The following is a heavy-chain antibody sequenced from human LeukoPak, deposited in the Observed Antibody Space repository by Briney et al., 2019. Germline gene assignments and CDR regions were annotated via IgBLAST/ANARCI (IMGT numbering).Heavy chain of an antibody. V-gene: IGHV3-30*18. J-gene: IGHJ6*03. CDR1: GFTFSSYG. Sequence: GGSLRLSCAASGFTFSSYGMHWVRQAPGKGLEWVAVISYDGSNKYYADSVKGRFTISRDNSKNTLYLQMNSLRAEDTAVYYCAKDLRGTTGGIHYYYYYMDVWGKGTTVTVSS. CDR2: ISYDGSNK. D-gene: IGHD1-14*01. CDR3: AKDLRGTTGGIHYYYYYMDV.